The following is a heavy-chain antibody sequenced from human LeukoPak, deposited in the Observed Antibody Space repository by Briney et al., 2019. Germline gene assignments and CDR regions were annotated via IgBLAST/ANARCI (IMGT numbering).Heavy chain of an antibody. D-gene: IGHD1-26*01. CDR3: ARAIVGASFDAFDI. CDR1: GGTFSSYA. J-gene: IGHJ3*02. Sequence: GSSVKVSCKASGGTFSSYAISWVRQAPGQGLEWMGGTIPIFAAANYALKFQGRVTITSDESTNTAYMELSSLRSEDTAVYFCARAIVGASFDAFDIWGQGTLVTVSS. CDR2: TIPIFAAA. V-gene: IGHV1-69*01.